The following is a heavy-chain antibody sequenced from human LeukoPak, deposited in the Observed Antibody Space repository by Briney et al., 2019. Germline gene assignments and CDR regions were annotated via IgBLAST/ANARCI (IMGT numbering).Heavy chain of an antibody. CDR2: SHVSGNT. V-gene: IGHV4-59*08. CDR3: ARHGRHLWDGDSHDYAFEL. Sequence: SETLSLTCSVSGDSLDSYYWSWLRQPPGKELDGIGFSHVSGNTRYSPSLRGRATVSVHTSKNQVSLKLASVTAADSAVYFCARHGRHLWDGDSHDYAFELWGQGTLVTVSS. D-gene: IGHD1-26*01. J-gene: IGHJ3*01. CDR1: GDSLDSYY.